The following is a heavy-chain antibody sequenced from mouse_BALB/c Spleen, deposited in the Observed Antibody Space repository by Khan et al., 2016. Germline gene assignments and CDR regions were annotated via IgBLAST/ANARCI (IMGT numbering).Heavy chain of an antibody. J-gene: IGHJ2*01. CDR3: TRICNYGSPYFDF. V-gene: IGHV5-6-3*01. D-gene: IGHD1-1*01. CDR1: GFTFSSYG. CDR2: INNNGGNT. Sequence: EVELVESGGGLVQPGGSLKLSCAASGFTFSSYGMSWVRQTPDKRLELVATINNNGGNTYYPDNMKGRFTMSRDNAKNTLYLQMSSLKSEDTAMYLCTRICNYGSPYFDFWGQGTTLTVSS.